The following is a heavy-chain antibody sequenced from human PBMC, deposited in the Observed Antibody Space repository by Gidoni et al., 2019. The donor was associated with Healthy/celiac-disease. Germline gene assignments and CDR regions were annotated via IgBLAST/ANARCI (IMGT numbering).Heavy chain of an antibody. V-gene: IGHV4-59*01. CDR3: ARAPGYCSGGSCFHFQH. J-gene: IGHJ1*01. Sequence: QVQLQESGPGLVKPSETLSLTCTVSGGSISSYYWSWIRQPPGKGLEWIGYIYYSGSTNYNPSLKSRVTISVDTSKNQFSLKLSSVTAADTAVYYCARAPGYCSGGSCFHFQHWGQGTLVTVSS. D-gene: IGHD2-15*01. CDR1: GGSISSYY. CDR2: IYYSGST.